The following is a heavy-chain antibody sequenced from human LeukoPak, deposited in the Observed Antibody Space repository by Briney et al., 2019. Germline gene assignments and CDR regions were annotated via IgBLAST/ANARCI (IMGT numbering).Heavy chain of an antibody. CDR2: IYHSGST. Sequence: SETLSLTCAVSGGSISSSNWWSWVRQPPGKGLEWIGEIYHSGSTNYNPSLKSRVTISVDTSKNQFSLKVSAVTAADTAVYYCARGEGARDGYNYEGPFYFDYWGQGTLVTVSS. CDR1: GGSISSSNW. V-gene: IGHV4-4*02. D-gene: IGHD5-24*01. J-gene: IGHJ4*02. CDR3: ARGEGARDGYNYEGPFYFDY.